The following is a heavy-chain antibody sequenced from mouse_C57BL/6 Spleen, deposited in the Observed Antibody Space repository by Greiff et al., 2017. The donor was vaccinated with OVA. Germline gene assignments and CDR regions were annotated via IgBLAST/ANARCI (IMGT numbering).Heavy chain of an antibody. CDR2: IYPGSGNT. D-gene: IGHD4-1*01. J-gene: IGHJ3*01. CDR3: ARNGLGPWYAY. Sequence: QVQLQQSGAELVRPGASVKLSCKGSGYTFTDYYINWVKQRPGQGLEWIARIYPGSGNTYYNEKFKGKATLTAEKSSSTAYMQLSSLTSEDSAVYFCARNGLGPWYAYWGQGTLVTVSA. V-gene: IGHV1-76*01. CDR1: GYTFTDYY.